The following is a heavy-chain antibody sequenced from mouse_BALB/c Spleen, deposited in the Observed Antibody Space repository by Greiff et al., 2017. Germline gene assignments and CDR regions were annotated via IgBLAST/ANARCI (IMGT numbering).Heavy chain of an antibody. Sequence: VQLKESGPGLVKPSQSLSLTCTVTGYSITSDYAWNWIRQFPGNKLEWMGYISYSGSTSYNPSLKSRISITRDTSKNQFFLQLNSVTTEDTATYYCARCPYYGSSYFDYWGQGTTLTVSS. CDR1: GYSITSDYA. V-gene: IGHV3-2*02. D-gene: IGHD1-1*01. J-gene: IGHJ2*01. CDR3: ARCPYYGSSYFDY. CDR2: ISYSGST.